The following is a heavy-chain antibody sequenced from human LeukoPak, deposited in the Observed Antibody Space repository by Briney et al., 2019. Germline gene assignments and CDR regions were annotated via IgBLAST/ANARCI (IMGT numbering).Heavy chain of an antibody. J-gene: IGHJ2*01. CDR3: ARDVYDSSGSYFWYFDL. CDR1: GFTLNNHA. Sequence: PGRSLRLSCAASGFTLNNHAMHWVRQAPGKGPEWVSSVSWNSASIGYADSVKGRFTISRDNAKNSLYLQMTGLRPEDTAFYYCARDVYDSSGSYFWYFDLWGRGTLVTVSS. D-gene: IGHD3-22*01. V-gene: IGHV3-9*01. CDR2: VSWNSASI.